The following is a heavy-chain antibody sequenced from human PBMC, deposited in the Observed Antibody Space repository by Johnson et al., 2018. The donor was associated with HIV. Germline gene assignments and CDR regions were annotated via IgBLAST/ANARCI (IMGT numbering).Heavy chain of an antibody. D-gene: IGHD1-26*01. Sequence: QVQLVESGGDVVQPGRSLRLSCAASGFTFRSYAMHCVRQAPGKGLEWVAAIGYDGNDKDYADSVKGRFTISRDNSRNTLYLHLNSLRAVDTAVYYCARVRIGRENAFDIWGQGTMVTVSS. J-gene: IGHJ3*02. V-gene: IGHV3-30*04. CDR3: ARVRIGRENAFDI. CDR2: IGYDGNDK. CDR1: GFTFRSYA.